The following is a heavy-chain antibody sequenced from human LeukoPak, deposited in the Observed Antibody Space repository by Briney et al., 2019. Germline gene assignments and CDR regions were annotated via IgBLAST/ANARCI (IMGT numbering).Heavy chain of an antibody. CDR2: IYYSGST. J-gene: IGHJ5*02. CDR3: ARGAYCSGGSCYSGFDP. V-gene: IGHV4-31*03. CDR1: GGSISSGGYY. Sequence: PSEALSLTCTVSGGSISSGGYYCSWIRQHPGKGLECIGYIYYSGSTYYNPSLKSRVTISVDTSKNQFSLKLSSVTAADTAVYYCARGAYCSGGSCYSGFDPWGQGTLVTVSS. D-gene: IGHD2-15*01.